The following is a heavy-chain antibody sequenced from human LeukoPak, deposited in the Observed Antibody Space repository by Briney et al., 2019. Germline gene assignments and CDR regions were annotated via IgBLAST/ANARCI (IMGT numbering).Heavy chain of an antibody. CDR2: IYSGST. J-gene: IGHJ5*02. Sequence: SETLSLTCTVSGGSISSSSYYGGWIRQPPGKGLEWIGSIYSGSTYYNPSLKSRVTISVDTSKNQFSLKLRSVTAAGTAVYYCARVTSRLGWFDPWGQGTLVTVSS. V-gene: IGHV4-39*01. CDR3: ARVTSRLGWFDP. CDR1: GGSISSSSYY. D-gene: IGHD1-14*01.